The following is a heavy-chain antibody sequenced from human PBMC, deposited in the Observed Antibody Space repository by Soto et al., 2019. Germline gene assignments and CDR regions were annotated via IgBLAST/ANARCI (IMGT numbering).Heavy chain of an antibody. CDR3: SRGGGGGLFDL. J-gene: IGHJ5*02. Sequence: QVQLVESGGGLVKPGGSLRLSCATSGFTFSDYYMSWIRQAQGKGLEFVSYISPKGTYRTYADSVKGRFTISRDNAKNALYLQVNSLRAEDTAVYYCSRGGGGGLFDLWGQGTFVTVSS. CDR2: ISPKGTYR. CDR1: GFTFSDYY. D-gene: IGHD2-21*01. V-gene: IGHV3-11*06.